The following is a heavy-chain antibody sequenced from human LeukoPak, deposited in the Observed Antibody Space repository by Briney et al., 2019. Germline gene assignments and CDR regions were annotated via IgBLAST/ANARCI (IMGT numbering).Heavy chain of an antibody. D-gene: IGHD5-24*01. CDR3: ARELVATINY. CDR2: INPNSGGT. CDR1: GYTFTSYY. Sequence: ASVKVSCKASGYTFTSYYMHWVRQAPGQGLEWMGRINPNSGGTNYAQKFQGRFTMTRDTSISTAYMELSRLRSDDTAVYYCARELVATINYWGQGTLVTVSS. J-gene: IGHJ4*02. V-gene: IGHV1-2*06.